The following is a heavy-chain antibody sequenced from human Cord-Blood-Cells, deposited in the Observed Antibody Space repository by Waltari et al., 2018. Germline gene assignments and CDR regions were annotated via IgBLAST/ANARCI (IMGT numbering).Heavy chain of an antibody. CDR2: IKSKTDGGTT. D-gene: IGHD6-13*01. CDR1: GFTFSNAW. J-gene: IGHJ2*01. CDR3: TTDYSSSYYCYFDL. V-gene: IGHV3-15*01. Sequence: EVQLVESGGGLVKPGGSLRLSCAASGFTFSNAWMSWVRQAPGKGLEWVGRIKSKTDGGTTDYAAPVKGRFTISRDDSKNTLYLQMNSLKTEDTAVYYCTTDYSSSYYCYFDLWGRGTLVTVSS.